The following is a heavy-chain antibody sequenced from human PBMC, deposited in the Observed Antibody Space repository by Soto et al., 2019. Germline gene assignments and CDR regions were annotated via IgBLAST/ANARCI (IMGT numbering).Heavy chain of an antibody. CDR2: IYPGDSDT. Sequence: GESLKISWRGSGYDFTHYWIAWVRQTPGKGLEWMGVIYPGDSDTKYSPSFQGQVTISVDRSIDTAYLQRSSLKASDTAVYYCARAVGYSDASDFYSFAYWGQGTPVTVSS. CDR1: GYDFTHYW. J-gene: IGHJ4*02. CDR3: ARAVGYSDASDFYSFAY. D-gene: IGHD3-3*01. V-gene: IGHV5-51*01.